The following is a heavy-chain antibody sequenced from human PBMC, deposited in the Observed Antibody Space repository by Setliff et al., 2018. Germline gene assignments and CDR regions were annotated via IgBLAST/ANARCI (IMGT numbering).Heavy chain of an antibody. CDR1: GGSINSGVYY. CDR2: IYHGGDT. CDR3: AAVVATSLNYVDN. J-gene: IGHJ4*02. V-gene: IGHV4-39*07. Sequence: SETLSLTCTASGGSINSGVYYWGWIRQPPGKGLEWIGRIYHGGDTYFTPSFKSRVTMSVDTSKSQFSLKLSSVTAADTAVYYCAAVVATSLNYVDNWGQGTLVTVSS. D-gene: IGHD5-12*01.